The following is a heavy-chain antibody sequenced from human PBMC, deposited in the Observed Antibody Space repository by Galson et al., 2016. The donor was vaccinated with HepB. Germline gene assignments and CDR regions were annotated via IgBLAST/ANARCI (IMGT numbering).Heavy chain of an antibody. CDR1: GFTLTRHP. J-gene: IGHJ4*02. D-gene: IGHD3-10*01. CDR2: ISYDGLSK. Sequence: SLRLSCAASGFTLTRHPMHWVRLAPGKGLEFVAVISYDGLSKYYADSVKGRFTISRDTSKKTLYLQMNSLRGDDTAVYYCARDISVRAAGLDYWGQGTLVTVSS. CDR3: ARDISVRAAGLDY. V-gene: IGHV3-30*04.